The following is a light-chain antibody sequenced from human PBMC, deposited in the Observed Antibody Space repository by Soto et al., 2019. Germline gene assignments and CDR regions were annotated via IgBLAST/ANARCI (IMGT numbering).Light chain of an antibody. CDR3: QQVNNYPLT. Sequence: IHLTQSPSSLSASVGDRVTITCRASQGLSSYLAWYQQKPGKAPKLLIYAASTLQSGVPSRFSGSESGTDFTLTISSLQPEDFGTYYCQQVNNYPLTFGGGGKVDIK. CDR2: AAS. CDR1: QGLSSY. V-gene: IGKV1-9*01. J-gene: IGKJ4*01.